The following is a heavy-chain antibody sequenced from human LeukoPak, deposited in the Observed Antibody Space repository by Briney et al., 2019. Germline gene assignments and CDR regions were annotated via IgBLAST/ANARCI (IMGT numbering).Heavy chain of an antibody. CDR3: ANGDGFDY. V-gene: IGHV3-7*01. Sequence: GGSLRLSCATSGFTFSTYWMSWVRQAPGKGLEGVANIKQDGSEKYYVDSVKDRFTISRDNAKNSLYLQMNSLRAEDTAVYYCANGDGFDYWGQGTLVTVSS. CDR1: GFTFSTYW. CDR2: IKQDGSEK. D-gene: IGHD5-24*01. J-gene: IGHJ4*02.